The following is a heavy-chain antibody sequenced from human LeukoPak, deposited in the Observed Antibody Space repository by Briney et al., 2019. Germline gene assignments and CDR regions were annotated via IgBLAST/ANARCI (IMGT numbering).Heavy chain of an antibody. CDR3: ASTRGLVDIVATFDRHNNWFDP. Sequence: GGSLRLSCAASGFTFSRYWMHWVRQAPGKGLVWVSRINGDGSTTSYADSVKGGFTISRDNAKNTLYLQMNSLRAEDTAVYYCASTRGLVDIVATFDRHNNWFDPWGQGTLVTVSS. J-gene: IGHJ5*02. CDR2: INGDGSTT. D-gene: IGHD5-12*01. V-gene: IGHV3-74*01. CDR1: GFTFSRYW.